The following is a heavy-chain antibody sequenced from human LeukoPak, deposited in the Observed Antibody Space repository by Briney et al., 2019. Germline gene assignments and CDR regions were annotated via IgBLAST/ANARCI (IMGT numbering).Heavy chain of an antibody. CDR1: GYTFTSYG. J-gene: IGHJ4*02. Sequence: ASVKVSCKASGYTFTSYGISWVRQAPGQGLEWMGWISAYNGNTSYAQKLQGRVTMTTDTSTSTAYMELRSLRSDDSAVYYCARSFIVGARYDYWGQGTLVTVSS. CDR2: ISAYNGNT. D-gene: IGHD1-26*01. CDR3: ARSFIVGARYDY. V-gene: IGHV1-18*01.